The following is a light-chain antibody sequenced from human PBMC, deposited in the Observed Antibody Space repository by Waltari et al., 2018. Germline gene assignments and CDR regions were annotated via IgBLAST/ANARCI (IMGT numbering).Light chain of an antibody. J-gene: IGLJ3*02. CDR1: RGHSSNV. Sequence: QLVLTQSPSASGSLGASVKLTCTLSRGHSSNVIAWLQQQPEKGPRFLRTVNSDGTHSTGDEIPDRFSCSSSSAERYLTIASRQAEDEADYYCQTGGHGTWVFGGGTKLTVL. CDR2: VNSDGTH. V-gene: IGLV4-69*01. CDR3: QTGGHGTWV.